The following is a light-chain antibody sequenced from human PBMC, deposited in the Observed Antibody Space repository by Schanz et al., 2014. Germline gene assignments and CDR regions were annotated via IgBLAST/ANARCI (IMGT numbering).Light chain of an antibody. Sequence: QSALTQPRSVSGSPGQSVTISCTGTSSDVGGYNYVSWYQQHPGKAPKVMIYDVSKRPSGVPDRFSGSKSGNTASLTISELQAEDEADYYCSAYTSSNTWVFGGGTKLTVL. V-gene: IGLV2-11*01. CDR1: SSDVGGYNY. J-gene: IGLJ3*02. CDR3: SAYTSSNTWV. CDR2: DVS.